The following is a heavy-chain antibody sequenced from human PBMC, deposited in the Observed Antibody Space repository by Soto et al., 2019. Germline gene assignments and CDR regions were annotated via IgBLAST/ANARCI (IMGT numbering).Heavy chain of an antibody. CDR2: IIPIFGTA. Sequence: GASVKVSCKASGYTFTSYGIHWVRQAPGQRLEWMGGIIPIFGTANYAQKFQGRVTITADESTSTAYMELSSPRSEDTAVYYCARMYYYDSSGYPDSDYWGQGTLVTVSS. CDR1: GYTFTSYG. D-gene: IGHD3-22*01. CDR3: ARMYYYDSSGYPDSDY. V-gene: IGHV1-69*13. J-gene: IGHJ4*02.